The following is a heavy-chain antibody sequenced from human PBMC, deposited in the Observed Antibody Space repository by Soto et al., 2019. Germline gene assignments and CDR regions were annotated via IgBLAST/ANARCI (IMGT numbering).Heavy chain of an antibody. CDR3: AHLPWKEMWPRAPVVN. CDR2: IFWDDDK. J-gene: IGHJ4*02. D-gene: IGHD1-1*01. V-gene: IGHV2-5*02. CDR1: GFSLSTSGVG. Sequence: SGPTLVNPTQTLTLTCTFSGFSLSTSGVGVGWIRQPPGTALEWLGIIFWDDDKRYRPSLKSRVTITKDTSKNQLVLTMTNMDPADTATYYCAHLPWKEMWPRAPVVNWGQGTPVTV.